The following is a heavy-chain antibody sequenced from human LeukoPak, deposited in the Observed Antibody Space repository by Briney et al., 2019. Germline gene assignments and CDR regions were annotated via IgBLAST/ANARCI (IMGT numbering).Heavy chain of an antibody. CDR1: GYTFTSYY. Sequence: GASVKVSCKASGYTFTSYYMHWVRQAPGQGLEWMGIINPSGGSTSYAQKFQGRVTMTRDMSTSTVYMELSSLRSEDTAVYYCARDGYGDPFDYWGQETLVTVCS. J-gene: IGHJ4*02. CDR3: ARDGYGDPFDY. V-gene: IGHV1-46*01. D-gene: IGHD4-17*01. CDR2: INPSGGST.